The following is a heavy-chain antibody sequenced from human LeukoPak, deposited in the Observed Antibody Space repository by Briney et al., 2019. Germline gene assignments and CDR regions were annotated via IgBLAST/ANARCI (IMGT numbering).Heavy chain of an antibody. Sequence: ASVKVSCKASGYTFTSYYMHWVRQAPGQGLEWMGWINPNNGDTNSAQKFQGRVIMTRDTSISTAYMELSRLRSDDTAVYYCARDTAYYDSSGYYPDYWGQGTLVTVSS. CDR2: INPNNGDT. CDR3: ARDTAYYDSSGYYPDY. V-gene: IGHV1-2*02. D-gene: IGHD3-22*01. CDR1: GYTFTSYY. J-gene: IGHJ4*02.